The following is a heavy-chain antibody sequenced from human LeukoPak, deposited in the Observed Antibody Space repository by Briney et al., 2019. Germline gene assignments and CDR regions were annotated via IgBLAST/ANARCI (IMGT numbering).Heavy chain of an antibody. V-gene: IGHV3-23*01. CDR3: AKATATSCSGVYCYPFDH. CDR2: TSSSDAGT. J-gene: IGHJ4*02. Sequence: GGSLRLSCAASGFTLSSYAMSWVRQAPGKGLEGVSATSSSDAGTYYAQSVRGRFTISRHNSKNNLFLQMNSMRAEDAAVYYCAKATATSCSGVYCYPFDHWGQGTLVTVSS. CDR1: GFTLSSYA. D-gene: IGHD2-15*01.